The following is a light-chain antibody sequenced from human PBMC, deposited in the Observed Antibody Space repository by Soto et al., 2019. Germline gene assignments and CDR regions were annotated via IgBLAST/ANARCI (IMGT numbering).Light chain of an antibody. CDR3: PQYHNWPRT. Sequence: EIVMTQSPATLSVSPGERATLSCRASQSVSSNLAWYQQKPGQAPRRLIYGASTRATGIPARFSGSGSGTEFTITISSLQSEDFAIYSCPQYHNWPRTFGQGAKVEIK. V-gene: IGKV3-15*01. CDR2: GAS. CDR1: QSVSSN. J-gene: IGKJ1*01.